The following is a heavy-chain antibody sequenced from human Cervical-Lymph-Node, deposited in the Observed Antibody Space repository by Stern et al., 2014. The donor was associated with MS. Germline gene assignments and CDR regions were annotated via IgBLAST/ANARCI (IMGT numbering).Heavy chain of an antibody. Sequence: QVQLVQSGAEVKKPGASVKVSCKFSGYTLTELSVHWVRQAPGKGLEWMGRFDPEDGETIYAPKFQGRVTMTENTSTDTAYMELSSLRSEDTAVYYCAPSFYYDILTGYSTPGDYYYGMDVWGQGTTVTVSS. D-gene: IGHD3-9*01. CDR3: APSFYYDILTGYSTPGDYYYGMDV. J-gene: IGHJ6*02. CDR2: FDPEDGET. CDR1: GYTLTELS. V-gene: IGHV1-24*01.